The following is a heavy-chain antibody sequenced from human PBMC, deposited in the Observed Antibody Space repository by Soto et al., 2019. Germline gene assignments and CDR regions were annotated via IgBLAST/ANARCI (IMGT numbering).Heavy chain of an antibody. CDR2: IYYSGST. V-gene: IGHV4-39*01. D-gene: IGHD2-15*01. CDR1: GGSISSSSYY. CDR3: ARLGYCSGGSCPNYYYYYMDV. Sequence: SETLSLTCTVSGGSISSSSYYWGWIRQPPGKGLEWIGSIYYSGSTYYNPSLKSRVTISVDTSKNQFSLKLSSVTAADTAVYYCARLGYCSGGSCPNYYYYYMDVWGKGTTVTVSS. J-gene: IGHJ6*03.